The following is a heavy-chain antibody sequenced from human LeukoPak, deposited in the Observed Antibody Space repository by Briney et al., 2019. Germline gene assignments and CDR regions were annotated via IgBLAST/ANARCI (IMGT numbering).Heavy chain of an antibody. Sequence: SETLSLTCAVYGGSFSGYYWSWIRQPPGKGLEWMGEIKHSGSTNYNPSLKSRVTISVDTSKNQFSLKLSSVTAADTAVYYCARRRAAGCMDVWGKGTTVTVSS. CDR2: IKHSGST. CDR3: ARRRAAGCMDV. D-gene: IGHD6-13*01. V-gene: IGHV4-34*01. J-gene: IGHJ6*03. CDR1: GGSFSGYY.